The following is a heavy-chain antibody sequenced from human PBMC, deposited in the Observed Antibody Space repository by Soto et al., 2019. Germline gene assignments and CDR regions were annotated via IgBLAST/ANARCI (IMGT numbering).Heavy chain of an antibody. V-gene: IGHV3-21*01. CDR2: ISSSSSYI. CDR3: ARENELVVPEWLSDYYYYYMDV. J-gene: IGHJ6*03. CDR1: GFTFSSYS. Sequence: GGSLRLSCAASGFTFSSYSMNWVRQAPGKGLEWVSSISSSSSYIYYADSVKGRFTISRDNAKNSLYLQMNSLRAEDTAVYYCARENELVVPEWLSDYYYYYMDVWGKGTTVTVSS. D-gene: IGHD2-2*01.